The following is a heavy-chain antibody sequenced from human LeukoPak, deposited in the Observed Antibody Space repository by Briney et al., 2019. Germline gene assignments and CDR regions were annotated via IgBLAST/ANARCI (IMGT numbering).Heavy chain of an antibody. J-gene: IGHJ4*02. Sequence: GGSLRLSCAASGFTFDDYAMHWVRQAPGKGLEWVSLISWDGGSTYYADSVKGRFTISRDNSKNSLYLQMNSLRAEDTALYYCAVSSGWYFDYWGQGTLVTVSS. CDR1: GFTFDDYA. CDR3: AVSSGWYFDY. V-gene: IGHV3-43D*03. D-gene: IGHD6-19*01. CDR2: ISWDGGST.